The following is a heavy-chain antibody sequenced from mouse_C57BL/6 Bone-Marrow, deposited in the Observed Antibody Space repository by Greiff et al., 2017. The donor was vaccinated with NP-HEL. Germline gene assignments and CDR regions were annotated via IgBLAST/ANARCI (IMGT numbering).Heavy chain of an antibody. CDR2: ISNLAYSI. D-gene: IGHD1-1*01. CDR1: GFTFSDYG. CDR3: ARHSELLRRGWYFDV. J-gene: IGHJ1*03. Sequence: EVKLMESGGGLVQPGGSLKLSCAASGFTFSDYGMAWVRQAPRKGPEWVAFISNLAYSIYYADTVTGRFTFSIENAYNTPYMELSSLRSEDTAMYYSARHSELLRRGWYFDVWGTGTTVTISS. V-gene: IGHV5-15*01.